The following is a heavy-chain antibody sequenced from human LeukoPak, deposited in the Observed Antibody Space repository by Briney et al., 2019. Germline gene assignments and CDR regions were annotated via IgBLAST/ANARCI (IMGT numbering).Heavy chain of an antibody. Sequence: PGGSLRLSCAASGFTFSNYAMSWVRQAPGKGLEWVSAVSGRDTSTYYTDSVKGRFTISRDNSNNTLCLQMNSLSAEDTAIYYCAKWGDYDVLTGYYDSDYWGQGTLVTVSS. CDR3: AKWGDYDVLTGYYDSDY. CDR1: GFTFSNYA. V-gene: IGHV3-23*01. J-gene: IGHJ4*02. D-gene: IGHD3-9*01. CDR2: VSGRDTST.